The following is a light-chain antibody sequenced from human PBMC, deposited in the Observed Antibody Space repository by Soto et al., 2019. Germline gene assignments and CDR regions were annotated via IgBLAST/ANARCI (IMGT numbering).Light chain of an antibody. J-gene: IGKJ4*01. CDR3: QQYDNWPLT. Sequence: EIVMTQSPATLSVSPGDRATLSCRASQSVSSNLAWYQQKPGQAPRLLMYGASTRATGIPARFSGSGSGTEFTLTISSLQSEDFALYYCQQYDNWPLTFGGGTKVEIK. CDR2: GAS. CDR1: QSVSSN. V-gene: IGKV3-15*01.